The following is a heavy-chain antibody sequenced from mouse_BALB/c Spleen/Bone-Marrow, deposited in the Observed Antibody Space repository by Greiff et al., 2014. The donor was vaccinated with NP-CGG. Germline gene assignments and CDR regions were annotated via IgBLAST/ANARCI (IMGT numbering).Heavy chain of an antibody. CDR2: INPYNDGT. D-gene: IGHD2-3*01. J-gene: IGHJ4*01. V-gene: IGHV1-14*01. Sequence: EVKLQESGPELVKPGASVKMSCKASGYTFTSYIMHWVKQKPGQGLEWIGYINPYNDGTKYNEKFKGKATLTSDKSSSTACMELSSLTSEDSAVYYCARRWLPYAMDYWGQGTSVTVSS. CDR3: ARRWLPYAMDY. CDR1: GYTFTSYI.